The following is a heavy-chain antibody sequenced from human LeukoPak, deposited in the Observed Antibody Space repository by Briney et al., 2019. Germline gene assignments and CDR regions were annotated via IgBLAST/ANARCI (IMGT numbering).Heavy chain of an antibody. J-gene: IGHJ4*02. CDR2: INHSGST. CDR3: ARVGLSEVVVLDY. V-gene: IGHV4-34*01. CDR1: GGSFSGYY. D-gene: IGHD2-15*01. Sequence: SETLSLTCAVYGGSFSGYYWSWIRQPPGKGLEWIGEINHSGSTNYNPSLKSRVTISVDTSKNQFSLKLSSVTAADTAVYYCARVGLSEVVVLDYWGQGTLVTASS.